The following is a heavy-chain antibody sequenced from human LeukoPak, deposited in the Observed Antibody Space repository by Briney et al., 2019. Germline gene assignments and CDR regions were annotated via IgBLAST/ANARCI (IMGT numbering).Heavy chain of an antibody. D-gene: IGHD2-2*01. V-gene: IGHV1-2*02. J-gene: IGHJ6*02. CDR2: INPNSGGT. Sequence: ASMKVTCKASGYTFTGYYLHWVRQAPGQGLEWMGWINPNSGGTNYAQKFQGRVTMTRDTSISTAYMELSRLRSDDTAVYYCATSYCSSTSCRYYYYYYGMDVWGQGTTVTVSS. CDR3: ATSYCSSTSCRYYYYYYGMDV. CDR1: GYTFTGYY.